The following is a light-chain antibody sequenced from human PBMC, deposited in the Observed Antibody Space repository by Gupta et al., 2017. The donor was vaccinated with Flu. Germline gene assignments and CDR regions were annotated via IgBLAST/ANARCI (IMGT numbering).Light chain of an antibody. Sequence: IQRTQSPSSVSASEGDRVTITCRASQGISSWLDWYQQKPGKAPKLLTYAASSLQSGVPSRFSGSGSGTDFTLTISSLQPEDFATYYCQQANSFPITFGQGTRLEIK. CDR3: QQANSFPIT. CDR2: AAS. CDR1: QGISSW. J-gene: IGKJ5*01. V-gene: IGKV1D-12*01.